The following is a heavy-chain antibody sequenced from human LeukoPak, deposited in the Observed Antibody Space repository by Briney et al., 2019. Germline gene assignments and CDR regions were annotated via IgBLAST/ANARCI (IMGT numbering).Heavy chain of an antibody. Sequence: RASVKVSCKASGYTFTSYGISWVRQAPGQGLEWMGWISAYNGNTNYAQKVQGRVTMTTDTSTSTAYKELRSLRSDDTAVYYCARVQTQSQPSYYDFWSGSPSSWFDPWGQGTLVTVSS. CDR2: ISAYNGNT. CDR1: GYTFTSYG. J-gene: IGHJ5*02. D-gene: IGHD3-3*01. V-gene: IGHV1-18*01. CDR3: ARVQTQSQPSYYDFWSGSPSSWFDP.